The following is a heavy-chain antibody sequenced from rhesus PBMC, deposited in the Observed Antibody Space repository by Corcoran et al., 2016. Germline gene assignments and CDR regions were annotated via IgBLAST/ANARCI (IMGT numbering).Heavy chain of an antibody. CDR2: ISWSGGST. Sequence: EVQLVESGGGVVQPGGSLRLSCAASGFTFDDYAMHWVRQAPGKGLEWVSGISWSGGSTYYADSVKGQFTISRDNAKNSLYLQMGSLSAEDTALYYCARVASNYGYFDYWGQGVLVTVSS. J-gene: IGHJ4*01. V-gene: IGHV3-201*01. CDR1: GFTFDDYA. CDR3: ARVASNYGYFDY. D-gene: IGHD4-23*01.